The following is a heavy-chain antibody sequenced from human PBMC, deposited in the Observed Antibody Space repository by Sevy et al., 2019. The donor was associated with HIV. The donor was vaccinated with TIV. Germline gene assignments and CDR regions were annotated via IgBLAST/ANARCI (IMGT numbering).Heavy chain of an antibody. CDR3: ARVSRYCSSSSCYPDAFDI. J-gene: IGHJ3*02. CDR1: GFTFSSYW. Sequence: GGSLRLSCAASGFTFSSYWMHWVRQAPGKGLVWVSRINSDGSSTSYADSVKGRFTISRDNAKNTLYLQMNSLRAEDMAVYYCARVSRYCSSSSCYPDAFDIWGQGTMVTVSS. V-gene: IGHV3-74*01. D-gene: IGHD2-2*01. CDR2: INSDGSST.